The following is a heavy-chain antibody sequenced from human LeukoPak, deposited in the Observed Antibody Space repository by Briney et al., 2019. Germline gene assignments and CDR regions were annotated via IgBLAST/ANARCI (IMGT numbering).Heavy chain of an antibody. CDR2: IYYSGST. J-gene: IGHJ6*02. D-gene: IGHD6-13*01. CDR1: GGSISSYY. V-gene: IGHV4-59*01. Sequence: SETLSLTCTVSGGSISSYYWSWLRQPPGQGLEWIGYIYYSGSTNYNPSLKSRVTISVDASKNQFSLKLSSVTAADTAVYYCARVSYSSSWPNYYYYGMDVWGQGTTVTVSS. CDR3: ARVSYSSSWPNYYYYGMDV.